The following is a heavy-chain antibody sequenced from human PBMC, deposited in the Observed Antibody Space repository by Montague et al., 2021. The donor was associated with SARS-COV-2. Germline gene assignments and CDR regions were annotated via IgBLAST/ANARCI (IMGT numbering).Heavy chain of an antibody. CDR3: ASGKYYDFWSGYYSHDYVSGMDV. CDR1: GGSISSYY. J-gene: IGHJ6*02. D-gene: IGHD3-3*01. Sequence: SETLSLTCTVSGGSISSYYWSWIRQSAGKGLEWIGRIHTSGSTDYNPSLNSRVTMSVDTSKNQFSLKLSSVTAADTAVYHCASGKYYDFWSGYYSHDYVSGMDVGGQGTTVTVSS. V-gene: IGHV4-4*07. CDR2: IHTSGST.